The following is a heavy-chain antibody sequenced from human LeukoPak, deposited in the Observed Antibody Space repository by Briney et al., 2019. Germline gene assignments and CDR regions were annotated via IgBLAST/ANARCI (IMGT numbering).Heavy chain of an antibody. J-gene: IGHJ4*02. CDR1: GYTFSTYA. Sequence: GGSLRLSCAASGYTFSTYAGNWVRQAPGKGLEWVSAISSSGGTTYYADSVKGRFSISRDNSKNTLYLRMNSLRAEDTAIYYCAKDRNAWHTNFESWPQGTLVTVSA. D-gene: IGHD1-1*01. V-gene: IGHV3-23*01. CDR2: ISSSGGTT. CDR3: AKDRNAWHTNFES.